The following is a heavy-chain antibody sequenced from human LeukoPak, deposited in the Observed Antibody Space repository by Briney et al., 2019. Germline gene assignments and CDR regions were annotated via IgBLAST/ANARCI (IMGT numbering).Heavy chain of an antibody. CDR1: GFTFDDYA. J-gene: IGHJ6*02. CDR2: ISWNSGSI. D-gene: IGHD2-15*01. V-gene: IGHV3-9*01. Sequence: PGGSLRLSCAASGFTFDDYAMHWVRQAPGKGLEWVSGISWNSGSIGYADSVKGRFTISRDNAKNSLYLQMNSLRAEDTALCYCAKDRGGSSYYGMDVWGQGTTVTVSS. CDR3: AKDRGGSSYYGMDV.